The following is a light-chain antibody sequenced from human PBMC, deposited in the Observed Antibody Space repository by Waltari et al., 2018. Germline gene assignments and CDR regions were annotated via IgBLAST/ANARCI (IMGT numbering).Light chain of an antibody. CDR2: EVT. J-gene: IGLJ2*01. CDR3: ASYTSITTVV. Sequence: QSALTQTASVSGSPGQSLTIPCSGPSSDVGAYTFSSWYQQHPGQAPKVLIYEVTNRPSGVSNRFSASKSGNTASLTISGLQAEDEADYYCASYTSITTVVFGGGTKLTVL. CDR1: SSDVGAYTF. V-gene: IGLV2-14*01.